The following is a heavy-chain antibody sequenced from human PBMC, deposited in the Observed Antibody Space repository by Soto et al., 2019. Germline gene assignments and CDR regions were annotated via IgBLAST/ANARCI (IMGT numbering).Heavy chain of an antibody. J-gene: IGHJ6*02. CDR3: ARDPSYGDYSYYGMDV. V-gene: IGHV4-31*03. D-gene: IGHD4-17*01. CDR2: IYYSGNT. Sequence: PSETLSLTCTVSGGSISSGDYYWSWIRQHPGKGLGWIGSIYYSGNTYYSPSLKSRVTISVDTSKNHFSLRLTSVTAADTAVYYCARDPSYGDYSYYGMDVWGQGTTVTVSS. CDR1: GGSISSGDYY.